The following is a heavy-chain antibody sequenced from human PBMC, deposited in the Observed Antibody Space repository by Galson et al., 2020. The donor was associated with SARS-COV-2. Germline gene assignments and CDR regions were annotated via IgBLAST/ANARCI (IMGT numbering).Heavy chain of an antibody. D-gene: IGHD2-21*02. CDR1: GFTFSSYG. Sequence: GESLKISCAASGFTFSSYGMHWVRQAPGKGLEWVAVISYDGSNKYYADSVKGRFTISRDNSKNTLYLQMNSLRAEDTAVYYCAREGVRGVTPLFDYWGQGTLVTVSS. V-gene: IGHV3-30*03. CDR2: ISYDGSNK. J-gene: IGHJ4*02. CDR3: AREGVRGVTPLFDY.